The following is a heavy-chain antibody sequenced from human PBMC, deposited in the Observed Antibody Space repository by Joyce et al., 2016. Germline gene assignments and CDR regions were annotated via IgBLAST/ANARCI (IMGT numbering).Heavy chain of an antibody. V-gene: IGHV4-30-4*01. CDR2: IYYTGSP. CDR1: GGSISSGAYY. D-gene: IGHD3-10*01. Sequence: QVQLQESGPGLVKPSQTLSLTCSVSGGSISSGAYYWSWIRQPPGKGLEWIGYIYYTGSPYYNLSLKSRITMSVDTSKNQFSLKLSSVTAADTAVYYCARVTWFGDKGFDYWGQGTLVTVSS. CDR3: ARVTWFGDKGFDY. J-gene: IGHJ4*02.